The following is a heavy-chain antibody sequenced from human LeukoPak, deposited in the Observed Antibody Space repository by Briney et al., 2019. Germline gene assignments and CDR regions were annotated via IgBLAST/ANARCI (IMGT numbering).Heavy chain of an antibody. CDR3: TRRGGSSSSDWFDP. J-gene: IGHJ5*02. V-gene: IGHV4-59*08. CDR1: GGSISNSY. Sequence: SETLSLTCTVHGGSISNSYWSWIRQPPGKGLEWIGSVYYTGSTSYNPSLKSRVTISGDTSKNQFSLKLSSVTAADTAVYYCTRRGGSSSSDWFDPWGQGTLVIVSS. CDR2: VYYTGST. D-gene: IGHD6-6*01.